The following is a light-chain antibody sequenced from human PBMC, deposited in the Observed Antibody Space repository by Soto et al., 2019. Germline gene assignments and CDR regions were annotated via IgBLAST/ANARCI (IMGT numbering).Light chain of an antibody. CDR2: DVS. Sequence: QSVLTQPASVSGSPGQSITICCTGTSSYVGDYNYVSWYQQHPGKAPKLMIFDVSNRPSGVSNRFSGSKSGNTASLTISGLQAEDEADYYCSSYTSSSTRVFGTGTKVTVL. CDR1: SSYVGDYNY. J-gene: IGLJ1*01. CDR3: SSYTSSSTRV. V-gene: IGLV2-14*01.